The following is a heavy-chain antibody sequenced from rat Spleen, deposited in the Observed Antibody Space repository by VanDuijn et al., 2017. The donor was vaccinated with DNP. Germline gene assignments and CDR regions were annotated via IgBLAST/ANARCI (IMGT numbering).Heavy chain of an antibody. CDR1: GFSFSNCY. D-gene: IGHD1-2*01. Sequence: EVQLVESGGGLVQPGMSLSLSCAASGFSFSNCYMAWVRQASRKGLEWVATISPRGTGTYYPDSVKGRFTISRDNAKSSLYLQMDSLKSEDTATYYCARWSSSHWYFDFWGPGTMVTVSS. CDR3: ARWSSSHWYFDF. J-gene: IGHJ1*01. V-gene: IGHV5-25*01. CDR2: ISPRGTGT.